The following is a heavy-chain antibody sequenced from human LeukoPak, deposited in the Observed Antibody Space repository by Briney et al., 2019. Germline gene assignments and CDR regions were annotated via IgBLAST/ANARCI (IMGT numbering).Heavy chain of an antibody. CDR2: ISASGGNT. J-gene: IGHJ4*02. V-gene: IGHV3-23*01. Sequence: GGSLRLSCTASGFSFSSYAMSWVRQAPGKGLEWVSAISASGGNTYYADSVKGRFTISRDNSKNTLYLQMNSLRAEDTALYYCAKEWWSSSSPLHFDYWGQGSLVTVSS. D-gene: IGHD6-6*01. CDR1: GFSFSSYA. CDR3: AKEWWSSSSPLHFDY.